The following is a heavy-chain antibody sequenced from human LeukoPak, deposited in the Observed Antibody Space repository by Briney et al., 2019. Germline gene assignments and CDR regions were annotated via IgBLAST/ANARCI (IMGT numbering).Heavy chain of an antibody. CDR1: GYTFTGDY. V-gene: IGHV1-2*02. CDR2: INPNSGGT. J-gene: IGHJ1*01. D-gene: IGHD2-15*01. CDR3: ATADHGSGACCYTFHP. Sequence: GASVKVSCKASGYTFTGDYMHWVRQAPGQGLEWMGWINPNSGGTNYAQKFQGRVTLTRDTSINTAYMELSSLRSDDTAVHYCATADHGSGACCYTFHPWAQGTLVTVSS.